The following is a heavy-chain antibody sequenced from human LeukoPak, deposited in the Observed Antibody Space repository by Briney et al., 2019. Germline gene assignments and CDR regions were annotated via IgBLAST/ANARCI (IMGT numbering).Heavy chain of an antibody. D-gene: IGHD1-20*01. CDR2: ISGSGGST. CDR3: ARVPGITSAFDI. J-gene: IGHJ3*02. Sequence: PGGSLRLSCAASGFTFSSYGMSWVRQAPGKGLEWVSAISGSGGSTYYADSVKGRFTISRDNAKNSLYLQMNSLRAEDTAVYYCARVPGITSAFDIWGQGTMVTVSS. CDR1: GFTFSSYG. V-gene: IGHV3-23*01.